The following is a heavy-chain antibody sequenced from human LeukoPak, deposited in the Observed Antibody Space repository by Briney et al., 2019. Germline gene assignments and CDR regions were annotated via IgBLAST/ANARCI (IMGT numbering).Heavy chain of an antibody. CDR1: GYSFIDYY. CDR2: INPNSGGT. CDR3: AREGNGFWSGYYTIDY. Sequence: ASVKVSCKASGYSFIDYYMHWVRQAPGQGLEWMGRINPNSGGTNYAQKFQGRVTMTRDTSISTAYMELSSLRSDDTAVFYCAREGNGFWSGYYTIDYWGQGTLVTVSS. J-gene: IGHJ4*02. V-gene: IGHV1-2*06. D-gene: IGHD3-3*01.